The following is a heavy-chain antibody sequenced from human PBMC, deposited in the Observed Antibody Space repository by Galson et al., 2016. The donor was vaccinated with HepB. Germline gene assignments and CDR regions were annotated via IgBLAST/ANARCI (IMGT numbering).Heavy chain of an antibody. Sequence: LRLSCAASGFTFSNYGMTWVRQAPGKGLEWIGEVNDSGTTKVSPSLKSRVTMSADTSRNQFSLELRSVTAADTAVYFCARRHYFDFWNTAYAERNVWFDPWGPGVLVTVSS. CDR3: ARRHYFDFWNTAYAERNVWFDP. CDR1: GFTFSNYG. CDR2: VNDSGTT. J-gene: IGHJ5*02. D-gene: IGHD3-3*01. V-gene: IGHV4-34*01.